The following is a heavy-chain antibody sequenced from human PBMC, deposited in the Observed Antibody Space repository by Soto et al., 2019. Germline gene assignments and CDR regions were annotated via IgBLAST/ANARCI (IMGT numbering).Heavy chain of an antibody. CDR1: GFSFSTYW. Sequence: PGGSLRLSCAASGFSFSTYWMTWFRQVPGKGLEWVANIKHDGSEQYYVDSVRGRSTIPRDNAHNSLYLQMNSMRAEDPAVYYCGREKYYYYFWGQGPLGIVSS. V-gene: IGHV3-7*01. J-gene: IGHJ4*02. CDR2: IKHDGSEQ. CDR3: GREKYYYYF.